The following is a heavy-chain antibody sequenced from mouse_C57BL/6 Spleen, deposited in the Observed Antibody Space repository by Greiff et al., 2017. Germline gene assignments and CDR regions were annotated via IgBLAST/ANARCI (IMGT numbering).Heavy chain of an antibody. V-gene: IGHV1-72*01. CDR3: ARDYYGREGWFAY. D-gene: IGHD1-1*01. J-gene: IGHJ3*01. CDR1: GYTFTSYW. CDR2: IDPKSGGT. Sequence: QVQLQQSGAELVKPGASVKLSCKASGYTFTSYWMHWVKQRPGRGLEWIGRIDPKSGGTKYNEQFKSKATLTVDKPSSTAYMQLSSLTSEDSAVYYCARDYYGREGWFAYWGQGTLVTVSA.